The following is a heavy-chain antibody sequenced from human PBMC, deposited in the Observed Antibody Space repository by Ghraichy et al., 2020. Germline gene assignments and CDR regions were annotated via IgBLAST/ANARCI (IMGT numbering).Heavy chain of an antibody. D-gene: IGHD3-16*01. CDR2: IYSGDST. CDR1: GFSVSGTY. Sequence: GGSLRLSCAASGFSVSGTYMTWFRQAPGKGLEWVSSIYSGDSTFYADAVKGRFTISRDNSNNTLYLQVHSLRVDDTAVYYYARARAITTTTYYFQHWCQGTPVTVSS. J-gene: IGHJ1*01. CDR3: ARARAITTTTYYFQH. V-gene: IGHV3-53*01.